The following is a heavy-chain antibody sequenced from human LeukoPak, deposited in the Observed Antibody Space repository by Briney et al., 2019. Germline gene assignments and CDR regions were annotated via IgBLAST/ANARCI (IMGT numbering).Heavy chain of an antibody. CDR3: ASSSGWYYQPPYYYYGMDV. Sequence: GSLRLSCAASGFTFSSYAMSWVRQAPGKGLEWVSAISGSGGSTYYADSVKGRFTISRDNSKNTLYLQMNSLRAEDTAVYYCASSSGWYYQPPYYYYGMDVWGQGTTVTVSS. D-gene: IGHD6-19*01. CDR2: ISGSGGST. J-gene: IGHJ6*02. CDR1: GFTFSSYA. V-gene: IGHV3-23*01.